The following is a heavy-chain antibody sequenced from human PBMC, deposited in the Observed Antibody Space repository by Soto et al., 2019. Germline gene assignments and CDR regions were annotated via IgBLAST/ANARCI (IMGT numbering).Heavy chain of an antibody. V-gene: IGHV4-34*01. J-gene: IGHJ4*02. CDR3: VRGRDTAMANPFDY. Sequence: QVQLQQWGAGLLKTSETLSLTCAVYGGSFSGYYWSWIRQPPGKGLEWIGEINHSGSTNYNPSLKSRVNISVDTSKNQFSLKLSSVTAADTAVYYCVRGRDTAMANPFDYWGQGTLVTVSS. CDR1: GGSFSGYY. D-gene: IGHD5-18*01. CDR2: INHSGST.